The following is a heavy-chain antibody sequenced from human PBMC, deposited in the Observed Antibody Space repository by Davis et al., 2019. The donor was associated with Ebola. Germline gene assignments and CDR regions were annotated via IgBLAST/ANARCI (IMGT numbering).Heavy chain of an antibody. CDR2: ISGSGGST. D-gene: IGHD3-3*01. CDR3: AKVAIFGVVIQSQFDY. V-gene: IGHV3-23*01. Sequence: PGGSLRLSCAASGFTFSSYAMSWVRQAPGKGLEWVSAISGSGGSTYYADSVKGRFTISRDNSKNTLYLQMNSLRAEDTAVYYCAKVAIFGVVIQSQFDYWGQGTLVTVSS. J-gene: IGHJ4*02. CDR1: GFTFSSYA.